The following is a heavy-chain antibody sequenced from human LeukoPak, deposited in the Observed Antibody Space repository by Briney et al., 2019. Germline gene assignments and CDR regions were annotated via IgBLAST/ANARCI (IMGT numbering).Heavy chain of an antibody. Sequence: GGSLRLSCAASGFTFSIYAMSWVRQAPGKGLEWVSSISGGGTNTYYADSVKGRFTISRDNFKNTLYLQMSSLRPEDTAVYYCVKTMVTFGGIIRADAFDIWGQGTMVTVSS. CDR3: VKTMVTFGGIIRADAFDI. D-gene: IGHD3-16*01. CDR1: GFTFSIYA. J-gene: IGHJ3*02. V-gene: IGHV3-23*01. CDR2: ISGGGTNT.